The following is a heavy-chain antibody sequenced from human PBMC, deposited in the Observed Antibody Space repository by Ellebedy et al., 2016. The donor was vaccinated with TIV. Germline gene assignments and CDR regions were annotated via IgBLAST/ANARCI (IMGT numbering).Heavy chain of an antibody. J-gene: IGHJ4*02. D-gene: IGHD2-2*01. CDR3: ARDGGVVPAAMGGGY. CDR1: GYTFTSYG. V-gene: IGHV1-18*01. Sequence: ASVKVSXXASGYTFTSYGISWVRQAPGQGLEWMGWISAYNGNTNYAQKLQGRVTMTTDTSTSTAYMELRSLRSDDTAVYYCARDGGVVPAAMGGGYWGQGTLVTVSS. CDR2: ISAYNGNT.